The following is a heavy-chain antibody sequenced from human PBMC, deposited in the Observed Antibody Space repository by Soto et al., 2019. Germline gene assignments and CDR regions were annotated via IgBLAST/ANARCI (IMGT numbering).Heavy chain of an antibody. J-gene: IGHJ1*01. CDR1: GFSFGSHA. V-gene: IGHV3-23*01. Sequence: PGGSLRLSCAASGFSFGSHAMSWVRQAPGKGLEWVSTITGSGGTTYFADSVKGRFTISRDNSKNTLFLEMNSLRADDTALYYFLKYFGGPQSLLAFCGQGSLVPVSS. CDR2: ITGSGGTT. D-gene: IGHD2-21*01. CDR3: LKYFGGPQSLLAF.